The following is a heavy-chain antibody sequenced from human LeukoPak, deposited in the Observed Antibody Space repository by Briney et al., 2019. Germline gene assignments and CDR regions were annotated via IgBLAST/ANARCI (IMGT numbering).Heavy chain of an antibody. J-gene: IGHJ5*02. V-gene: IGHV5-51*01. D-gene: IGHD6-13*01. CDR1: GYSFTSYW. CDR3: ARGQQLTYNWFDP. CDR2: IYPGDSDT. Sequence: GESLKISCKGSGYSFTSYWIGWVRPMPGKGLEWMGIIYPGDSDTRYSPSFQGQVTISADKSISIAYLQWSSLKASDTALYYCARGQQLTYNWFDPWGQGTLVTVSS.